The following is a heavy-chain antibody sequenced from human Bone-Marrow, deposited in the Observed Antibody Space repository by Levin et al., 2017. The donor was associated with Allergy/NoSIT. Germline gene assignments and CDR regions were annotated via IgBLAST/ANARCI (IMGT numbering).Heavy chain of an antibody. CDR1: GFTLSRPT. CDR2: LFYDGGSE. V-gene: IGHV3-30-3*01. CDR3: AREEIEVPATGLDY. J-gene: IGHJ4*02. Sequence: LSLTCAASGFTLSRPTMHWVRQAPGKGLEWVAALFYDGGSEFYADSVKGRFIISRDISKSTLYLQMNSLRVEDTAVYYCAREEIEVPATGLDYWGQGVLVTVSS. D-gene: IGHD3-22*01.